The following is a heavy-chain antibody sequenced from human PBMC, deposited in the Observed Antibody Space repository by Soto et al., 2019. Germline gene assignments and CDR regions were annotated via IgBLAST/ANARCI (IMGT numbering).Heavy chain of an antibody. D-gene: IGHD4-17*01. CDR1: GFTFSSYG. CDR2: ISYDGSNK. V-gene: IGHV3-30*18. CDR3: AKNVYGDYVGGMDV. Sequence: QVQLVESGGGVVQPGRSLRLSCAASGFTFSSYGMHWVRQAPGKGLEWVAVISYDGSNKYYADSVKGRFTISRDNSKNTLYLQMNSLRAEDTAVYYCAKNVYGDYVGGMDVWGQGTTVTVSS. J-gene: IGHJ6*02.